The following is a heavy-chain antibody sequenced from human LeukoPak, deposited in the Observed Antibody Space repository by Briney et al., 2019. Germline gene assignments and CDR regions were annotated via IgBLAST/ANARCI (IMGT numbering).Heavy chain of an antibody. CDR3: ARDPPRIGGYFDY. CDR2: ISNNGGYT. D-gene: IGHD1-26*01. Sequence: GGSLRLSCAASGFTFSSSAMSWVRQAPGKGLEWVSAISNNGGYTYYADSVQGRFTISRDNAKNSLYLQMTSLRADDTAVYYCARDPPRIGGYFDYWGQGTLVTVSS. V-gene: IGHV3-23*01. J-gene: IGHJ4*02. CDR1: GFTFSSSA.